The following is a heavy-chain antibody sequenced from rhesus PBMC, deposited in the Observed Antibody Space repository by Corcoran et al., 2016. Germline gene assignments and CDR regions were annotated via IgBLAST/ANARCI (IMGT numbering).Heavy chain of an antibody. D-gene: IGHD1-1-1*01. CDR2: IYGSGGST. V-gene: IGHV4-160*01. Sequence: QVQLQESGPGLVKPSETLSLTCAVSGGSIRVYSWSWIRQPPGEGLGWVGRIYGSGGSTNYNPSLKSRVTISTDTSKNQFSLKLSSVTAADTAVYYCASRRISGLDYWGQGVLVTVSS. CDR3: ASRRISGLDY. J-gene: IGHJ4*01. CDR1: GGSIRVYS.